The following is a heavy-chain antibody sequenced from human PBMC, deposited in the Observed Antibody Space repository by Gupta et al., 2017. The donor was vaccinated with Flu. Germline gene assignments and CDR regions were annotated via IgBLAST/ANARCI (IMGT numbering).Heavy chain of an antibody. CDR1: YG. CDR3: ASDQDWAPRTDAGFDS. D-gene: IGHD2-15*01. V-gene: IGHV3-30*03. Sequence: YGMPWVRQAPGKGLECVSLISYDGSVILSGYAEKCRCTISRNNSKNTRTLQMDRLNIAAEEAYYCASDQDWAPRTDAGFDSWGQGTLVTVSS. J-gene: IGHJ4*02. CDR2: ISYDGSVI.